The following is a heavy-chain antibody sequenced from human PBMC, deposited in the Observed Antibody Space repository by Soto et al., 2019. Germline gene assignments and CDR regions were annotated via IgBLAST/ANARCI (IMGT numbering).Heavy chain of an antibody. CDR1: GGSISSGGYS. D-gene: IGHD2-15*01. CDR2: IYHSGST. J-gene: IGHJ5*02. Sequence: QLQLQESGSGLVKPSQTLSLTCAVSGGSISSGGYSWSWIRQPPGKGLEWIGYIYHSGSTYYNPSLXGXAXITXHRSKNQVSLKLSSVPAADTAVSYCARGQVVAAQPWGQGTLVTVSS. CDR3: ARGQVVAAQP. V-gene: IGHV4-30-2*01.